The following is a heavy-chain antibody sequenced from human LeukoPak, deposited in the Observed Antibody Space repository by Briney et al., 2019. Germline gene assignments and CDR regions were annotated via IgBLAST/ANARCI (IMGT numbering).Heavy chain of an antibody. CDR3: ARDLSRTGAFDI. J-gene: IGHJ3*02. Sequence: GGSLRLSCAASGFTFSSYAMSWVRQAPGKGLEWVSAISGSGGSTYYADSVKGRFTISRDNSKNTLYLQMNSLRAEDTAVYYCARDLSRTGAFDIWGQGTMVTVSS. CDR1: GFTFSSYA. V-gene: IGHV3-23*01. D-gene: IGHD3/OR15-3a*01. CDR2: ISGSGGST.